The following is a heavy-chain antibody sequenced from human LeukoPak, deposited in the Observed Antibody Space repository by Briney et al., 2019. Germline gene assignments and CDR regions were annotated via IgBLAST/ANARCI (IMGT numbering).Heavy chain of an antibody. V-gene: IGHV3-30*02. Sequence: GGSLRLSCAVSGFTFSSYGMHWVRQAPGKGLEWVAFIRYDGSDKYYADSVKGRFTISRDNSKNTLYLQMNSLRAEDTAVYYCAKDKGFLTGYFDYWGQGTLVTVSS. CDR2: IRYDGSDK. J-gene: IGHJ4*02. CDR1: GFTFSSYG. CDR3: AKDKGFLTGYFDY. D-gene: IGHD3-9*01.